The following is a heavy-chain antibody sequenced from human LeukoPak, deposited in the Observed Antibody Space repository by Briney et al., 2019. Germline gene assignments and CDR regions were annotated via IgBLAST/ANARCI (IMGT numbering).Heavy chain of an antibody. CDR2: GGSN. D-gene: IGHD2-15*01. J-gene: IGHJ4*02. Sequence: SETLSLTCTVSGGSISSYFWTWIRQPPGKGLEWIGYGGSNNYNPSLKSRVNISVDTSKNQFSLKLSSVTAADTAVYYCARGTPFDYWGQGTLVTVS. CDR1: GGSISSYF. CDR3: ARGTPFDY. V-gene: IGHV4-59*01.